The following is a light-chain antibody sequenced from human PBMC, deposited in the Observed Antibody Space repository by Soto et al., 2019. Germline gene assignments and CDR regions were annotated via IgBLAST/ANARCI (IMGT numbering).Light chain of an antibody. V-gene: IGLV2-14*03. CDR1: SSDVGAYDY. J-gene: IGLJ1*01. Sequence: QSVLTQPASVSGSPGQSITISCTGTSSDVGAYDYVSWYHQHPDKAPKLMIYEVSNRPSGVSNRFSGSKSVNTATLTISGLQADDEADYYCSSYTSSSPRVFGTGTKLTVL. CDR2: EVS. CDR3: SSYTSSSPRV.